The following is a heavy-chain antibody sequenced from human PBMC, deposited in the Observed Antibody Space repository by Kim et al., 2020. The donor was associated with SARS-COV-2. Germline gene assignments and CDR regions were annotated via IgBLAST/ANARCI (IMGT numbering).Heavy chain of an antibody. CDR3: ARARSTAAGRHFDY. D-gene: IGHD2-2*01. CDR2: MNPNSGNT. Sequence: ASVKVSCKTSGYTFTSFDINWVRQATGQGLEWMGWMNPNSGNTGYAQKLQGRVTMTRNTSISTAYMELSNLGSEDAAVYYCARARSTAAGRHFDYWGRGT. V-gene: IGHV1-8*01. J-gene: IGHJ4*02. CDR1: GYTFTSFD.